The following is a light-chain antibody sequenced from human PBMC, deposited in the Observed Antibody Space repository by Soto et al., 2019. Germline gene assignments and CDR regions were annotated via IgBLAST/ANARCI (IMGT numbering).Light chain of an antibody. CDR2: EVN. V-gene: IGLV2-8*01. J-gene: IGLJ2*01. Sequence: QSALTQPPSASGSPGQSVTISCTGSSSDIGGHNFVSWYQQHPGKAPQLLIFEVNKRPSGVPDRFSASKSGITASLTVSGLQPEDEAAYFCSSYTGTDNSVIFGGGTKLTVL. CDR3: SSYTGTDNSVI. CDR1: SSDIGGHNF.